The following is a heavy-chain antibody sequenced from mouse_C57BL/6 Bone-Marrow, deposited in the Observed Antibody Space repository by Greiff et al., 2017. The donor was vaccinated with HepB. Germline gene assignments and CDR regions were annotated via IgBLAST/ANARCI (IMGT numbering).Heavy chain of an antibody. D-gene: IGHD1-1*01. J-gene: IGHJ2*01. CDR2: IYPGSGST. CDR1: GYTFTSYW. CDR3: ARYGYGSSYEDDY. V-gene: IGHV1-55*01. Sequence: QVQLQQPGAEPVKPGASVKMSCKASGYTFTSYWITWVKQRPGQGLEWIGDIYPGSGSTNYNEKFKSKATLTVDTSSSTAYMQLSSLTSEDSAVYYCARYGYGSSYEDDYWGQGTTLTVSS.